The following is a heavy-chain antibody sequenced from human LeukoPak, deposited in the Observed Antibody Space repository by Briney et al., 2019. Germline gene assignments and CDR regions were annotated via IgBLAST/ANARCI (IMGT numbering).Heavy chain of an antibody. J-gene: IGHJ5*02. V-gene: IGHV4-59*01. D-gene: IGHD3-22*01. CDR2: IYYSGST. CDR3: ARRPGSSGYDPWFDP. Sequence: XCTVXGGSISSYYWXWIRQPPGKGLEWIGYIYYSGSTNYNPSLTSRGTISVDTSKNQFSLKLSSVTAADTAVYYCARRPGSSGYDPWFDPWGQGTLVTVSS. CDR1: GGSISSYY.